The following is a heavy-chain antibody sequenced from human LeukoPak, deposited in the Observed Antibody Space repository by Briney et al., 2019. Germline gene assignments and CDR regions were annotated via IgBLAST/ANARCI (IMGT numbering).Heavy chain of an antibody. CDR3: ARVEYSSSWYGAFDI. Sequence: GGSLRLSCAASGFTFPSHAMSWDRQAPGKGLEWVSGINWNGGSTGYADSVKGRFTISRDNAKNSLYLQMNSLRAEDTALYHCARVEYSSSWYGAFDIWGQGTMVTVSS. D-gene: IGHD6-13*01. CDR2: INWNGGST. CDR1: GFTFPSHA. J-gene: IGHJ3*02. V-gene: IGHV3-20*01.